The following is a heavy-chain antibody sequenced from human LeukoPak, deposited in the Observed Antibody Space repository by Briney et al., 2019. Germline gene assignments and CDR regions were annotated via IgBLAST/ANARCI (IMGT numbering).Heavy chain of an antibody. V-gene: IGHV4-38-2*02. D-gene: IGHD3-10*01. Sequence: PSETLSLTCTVSGYSISSGYFWGWIRQPPRKGLEWIGNIYHSGTTYYNPSLKSRVTISVDTSKNQFSLRLSSVTAADTAVYYCARVNYGSGSFRDWFDPWGQGTLVTVSS. CDR2: IYHSGTT. CDR3: ARVNYGSGSFRDWFDP. J-gene: IGHJ5*02. CDR1: GYSISSGYF.